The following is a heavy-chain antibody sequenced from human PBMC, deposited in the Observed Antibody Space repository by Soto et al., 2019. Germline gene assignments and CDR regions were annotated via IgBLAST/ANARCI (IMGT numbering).Heavy chain of an antibody. J-gene: IGHJ6*02. CDR2: IIPILGIA. D-gene: IGHD3-10*01. CDR1: GGTFSSYT. CDR3: AAGYYYGSGSYYPNYYCYYGMDV. Sequence: VASVKVSCKASGGTFSSYTISWVRQAPGQGLEWMGRIIPILGIANYAQKFQGRVTITADKSTSTAYMELSSLRSEDTAVYYCAAGYYYGSGSYYPNYYCYYGMDVWGQGTTVTVSS. V-gene: IGHV1-69*02.